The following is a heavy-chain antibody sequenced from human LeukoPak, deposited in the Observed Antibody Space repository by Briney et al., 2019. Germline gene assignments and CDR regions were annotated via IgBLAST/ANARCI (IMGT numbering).Heavy chain of an antibody. V-gene: IGHV3-23*01. D-gene: IGHD6-19*01. J-gene: IGHJ4*02. CDR2: IGSGGEST. CDR1: GFTFNNFA. Sequence: GGSLRLSCAASGFTFNNFAVSWVRQAPGKGLEWISAIGSGGESTYYADSVKGRFTISRDNSRSTLYLQMNSLRVEDTAVYYCAKGSSGWPYYFDYWGQGTLVSVSS. CDR3: AKGSSGWPYYFDY.